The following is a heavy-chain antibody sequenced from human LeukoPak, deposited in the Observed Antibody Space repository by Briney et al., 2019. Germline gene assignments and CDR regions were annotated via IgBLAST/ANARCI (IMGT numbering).Heavy chain of an antibody. D-gene: IGHD3/OR15-3a*01. CDR3: AKEDSVDWFGPTDY. J-gene: IGHJ4*02. CDR2: IRYDGSNK. V-gene: IGHV3-30*02. Sequence: GGSLRLSCAASGFTVSSYGMHWVRQAPGKGLEWVAFIRYDGSNKYYADSVKGRFTISRDNSKNTLYLQMNSLRAEDTAVYYCAKEDSVDWFGPTDYWGQGTLVTVSS. CDR1: GFTVSSYG.